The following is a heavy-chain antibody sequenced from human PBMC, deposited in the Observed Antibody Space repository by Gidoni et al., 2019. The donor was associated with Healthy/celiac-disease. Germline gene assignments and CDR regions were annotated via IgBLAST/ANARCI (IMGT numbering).Heavy chain of an antibody. CDR1: GFTFIRYS. CDR2: ISSSSSYI. V-gene: IGHV3-21*01. J-gene: IGHJ5*02. Sequence: GQLVESGGGWVRPGGALRLSCAAPGFTFIRYSMHWGRQAPGKGREWASPISSSSSYIYYAASVKGRFTISRDNAKNSPYLQMNSLRAEDTAVYYCARAPPGYGDYASWFDPWGQGTLVTVSS. CDR3: ARAPPGYGDYASWFDP. D-gene: IGHD4-17*01.